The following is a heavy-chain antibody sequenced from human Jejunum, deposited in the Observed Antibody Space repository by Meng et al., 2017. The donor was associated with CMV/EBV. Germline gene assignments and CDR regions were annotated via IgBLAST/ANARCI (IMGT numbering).Heavy chain of an antibody. CDR2: IYSSGST. CDR1: GGSINSYY. D-gene: IGHD3-22*01. CDR3: VRETDMTVGPHFDY. V-gene: IGHV4-4*07. Sequence: QVHLQKSGPGLVKPSETLSLTCTVSGGSINSYYWTWIRQPAGEGLEWIGRIYSSGSTNYNPSLKSRLTMSVDTSKKQFSLKLSSVTAADTAIYYCVRETDMTVGPHFDYWGQGALVTVSS. J-gene: IGHJ4*02.